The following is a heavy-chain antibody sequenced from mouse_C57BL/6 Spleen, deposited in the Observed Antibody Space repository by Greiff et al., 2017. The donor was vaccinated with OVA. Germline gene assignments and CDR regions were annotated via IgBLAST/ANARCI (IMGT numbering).Heavy chain of an antibody. D-gene: IGHD2-3*01. J-gene: IGHJ4*01. CDR2: ILPGSGST. Sequence: VQLQQSGAELMKPGASVKLSCKATGYTFTGYWIEWVKQRPGHGLEWIGAILPGSGSTNYNEKFKGKATFTADTSSNTAYMQLSSLTTEDAAIYYCARRGNDGYGKSAMDYWGQGTSVTVSA. V-gene: IGHV1-9*01. CDR3: ARRGNDGYGKSAMDY. CDR1: GYTFTGYW.